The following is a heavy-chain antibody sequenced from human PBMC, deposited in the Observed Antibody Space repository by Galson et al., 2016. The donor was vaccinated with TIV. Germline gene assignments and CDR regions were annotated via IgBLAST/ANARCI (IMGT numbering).Heavy chain of an antibody. V-gene: IGHV4-30-4*08. CDR2: VYYSGAP. Sequence: LSLTCSVFGGSISNGDYYWTWIRQPPGKGLEWIGYVYYSGAPNYNPSLKRRVTLSVDRSTNQFSLRLNSVPAADTAVYSCARCRGDYYYGIDVWGQGTTVTVSS. J-gene: IGHJ6*02. D-gene: IGHD3-10*01. CDR3: ARCRGDYYYGIDV. CDR1: GGSISNGDYY.